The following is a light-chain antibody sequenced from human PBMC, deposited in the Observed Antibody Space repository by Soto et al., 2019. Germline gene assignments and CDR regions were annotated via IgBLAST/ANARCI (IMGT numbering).Light chain of an antibody. Sequence: EIVLTQSPGTLSLSPGERATLSCRASQSFSRSYLAWYQPKPGQAPRLLIYAASSRATGIPDRFSGSGSGTDFTLTISRLEPEDFAVYYGQHYVDSPWGLGQGTKVEIK. J-gene: IGKJ1*01. CDR3: QHYVDSPWG. V-gene: IGKV3-20*01. CDR1: QSFSRSY. CDR2: AAS.